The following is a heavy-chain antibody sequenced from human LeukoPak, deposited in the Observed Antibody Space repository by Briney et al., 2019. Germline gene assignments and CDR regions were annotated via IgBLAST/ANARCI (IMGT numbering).Heavy chain of an antibody. CDR1: GFTFDDYG. D-gene: IGHD3-16*01. J-gene: IGHJ6*02. V-gene: IGHV3-9*01. CDR2: ISWNSDSV. CDR3: ARAGGSRYYYAMDV. Sequence: GGSLRLSCAASGFTFDDYGMHWVRQAPGKGLEWVSGISWNSDSVGYADSVKGRFTISRDNAENSLYLQMNSLRAEDTAFYYCARAGGSRYYYAMDVWGQGTTITVSS.